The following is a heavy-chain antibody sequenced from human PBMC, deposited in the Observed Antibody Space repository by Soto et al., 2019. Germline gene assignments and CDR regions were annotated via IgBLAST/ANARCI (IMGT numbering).Heavy chain of an antibody. D-gene: IGHD3-3*02. J-gene: IGHJ4*02. CDR2: INHSGST. V-gene: IGHV4-34*01. Sequence: SETLSLTCAVSGGSFSGYYWSWIRQPPGKGLEWIGEINHSGSTNYNPSLKSRVTISVDTSKNQFSLKLSSVTAADTAVYYCARVVLDGSYFDYWGQGTLVTVSS. CDR3: ARVVLDGSYFDY. CDR1: GGSFSGYY.